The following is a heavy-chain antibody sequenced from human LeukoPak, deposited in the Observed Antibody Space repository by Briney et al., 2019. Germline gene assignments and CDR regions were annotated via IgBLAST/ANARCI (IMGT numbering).Heavy chain of an antibody. CDR3: TRGPGLYDSNYLDF. D-gene: IGHD3-22*01. V-gene: IGHV3-30*04. J-gene: IGHJ4*02. Sequence: PGGSLRLSCAASRFTFNTYAMHWVRQSPGKGLEWVATISYDGANKKHADSVKDRFTISRDNSKSTLYLQMNSLRVEDTAVYYCTRGPGLYDSNYLDFWGQGTLVTVSS. CDR1: RFTFNTYA. CDR2: ISYDGANK.